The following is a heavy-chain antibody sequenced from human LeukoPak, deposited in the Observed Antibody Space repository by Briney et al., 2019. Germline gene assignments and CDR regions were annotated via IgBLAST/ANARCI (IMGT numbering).Heavy chain of an antibody. D-gene: IGHD3-3*01. V-gene: IGHV4-61*01. J-gene: IGHJ4*02. CDR2: IYYSGST. CDR1: GYSISSGYY. CDR3: ARGDDFWSGYPL. Sequence: SETLSLTCAVSGYSISSGYYWSWIRQPPGKGLEWIGYIYYSGSTNYNPSLKSRVTISVDTSKNQFSLKLSSVTAADTAVYYCARGDDFWSGYPLWGQGTLVTVSS.